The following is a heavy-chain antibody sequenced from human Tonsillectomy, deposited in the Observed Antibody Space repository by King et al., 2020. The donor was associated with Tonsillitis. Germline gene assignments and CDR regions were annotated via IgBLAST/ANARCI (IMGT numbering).Heavy chain of an antibody. D-gene: IGHD3-3*01. CDR3: AHSGGTAALGFYYYYYMDV. CDR2: IYWNDDK. J-gene: IGHJ6*03. Sequence: TLKESGPTLVKPTQTLTLTCTFSGFSLSTSGVGVGWIRQPPGKALEWLALIYWNDDKRYSPSLKSRLTITKDTSKNQVVLTMTNMDPVVTATYYCAHSGGTAALGFYYYYYMDVWGKGTTVTVSS. V-gene: IGHV2-5*01. CDR1: GFSLSTSGVG.